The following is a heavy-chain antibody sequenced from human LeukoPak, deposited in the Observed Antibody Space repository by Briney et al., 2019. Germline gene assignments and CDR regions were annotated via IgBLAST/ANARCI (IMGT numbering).Heavy chain of an antibody. CDR2: INQEGSKK. Sequence: GGSLRLSCAASGFTFNSYWMNWVRQAPGKGLEWVANINQEGSKKYYVDSVKGRFTISRDNARNSLYLQMNSLRAEDTAVYYCARAMDVWGQGTTVTVSS. V-gene: IGHV3-7*03. CDR1: GFTFNSYW. CDR3: ARAMDV. J-gene: IGHJ6*02.